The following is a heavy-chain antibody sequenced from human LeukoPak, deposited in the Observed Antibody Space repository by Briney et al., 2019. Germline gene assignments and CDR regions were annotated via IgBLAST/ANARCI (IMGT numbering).Heavy chain of an antibody. D-gene: IGHD6-13*01. Sequence: SGGSLRLSCAASGFTFSSYGMHWVRQAPGKGLEWMATVSYDGSNKYYADSVKGRFTIPRDNSKNTLYLQMNSLRAEDTAVYYCVKDRWVDHWGQGTLVTVSS. CDR3: VKDRWVDH. J-gene: IGHJ4*02. V-gene: IGHV3-30*18. CDR1: GFTFSSYG. CDR2: VSYDGSNK.